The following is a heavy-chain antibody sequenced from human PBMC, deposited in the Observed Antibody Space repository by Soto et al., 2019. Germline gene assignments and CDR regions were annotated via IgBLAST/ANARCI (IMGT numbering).Heavy chain of an antibody. V-gene: IGHV3-30-3*01. J-gene: IGHJ3*02. D-gene: IGHD3-10*01. Sequence: QVQLVESGGGVVQPGRSLRLSCAASGFTFSSYAMHWVRQAPGKGLEWVAVISYDGSNKYYADSVKGRFTISRDNSKNTLYLQMNSRRAEDTVVYYCARRHPLGGIGVVRSKTDAFDIWGQGTMVTVSS. CDR1: GFTFSSYA. CDR3: ARRHPLGGIGVVRSKTDAFDI. CDR2: ISYDGSNK.